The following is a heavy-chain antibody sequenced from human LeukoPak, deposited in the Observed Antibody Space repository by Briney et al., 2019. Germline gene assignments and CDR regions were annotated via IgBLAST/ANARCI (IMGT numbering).Heavy chain of an antibody. J-gene: IGHJ3*02. V-gene: IGHV3-9*01. CDR2: ISWNSGSI. CDR1: GFTFVDYA. CDR3: AKDIGGSSSAFDI. Sequence: PGSSLRLSFSASGFTFVDYAMHSGPQAPGKGLERVSGISWNSGSIGYADSVKGRFTISRDNAKNSLYLQMNSLRAEDTALYYCAKDIGGSSSAFDIWGQGTMVTVSS. D-gene: IGHD6-13*01.